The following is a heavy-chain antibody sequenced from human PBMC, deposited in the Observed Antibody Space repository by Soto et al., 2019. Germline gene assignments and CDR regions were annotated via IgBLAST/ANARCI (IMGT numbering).Heavy chain of an antibody. CDR2: ISSSGRTI. CDR1: GFTFSDCY. J-gene: IGHJ4*02. Sequence: QAHVVESGGGLVKPGASLRLSCTASGFTFSDCYMSWIRQAPGKGLEWVSYISSSGRTIFYADSVRGRFTISRDNANNSLYLNMNSLRAEYTAVYYCAAGGGLGNFDYWGQGTLVTVSS. D-gene: IGHD5-12*01. CDR3: AAGGGLGNFDY. V-gene: IGHV3-11*01.